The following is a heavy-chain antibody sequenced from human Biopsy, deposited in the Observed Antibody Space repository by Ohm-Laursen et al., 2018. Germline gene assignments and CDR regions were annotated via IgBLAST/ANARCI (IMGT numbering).Heavy chain of an antibody. Sequence: GASVKVSCKPSGFTFNRSAMQWVRQARGQRLEWIGWIVVGGGNTNYAQKFQERVTITRDMSTSTAYMELSSLRSEDTAVYYCASRPNCGGDCSSGFDYWGQGTLVTVPS. CDR1: GFTFNRSA. CDR2: IVVGGGNT. J-gene: IGHJ4*02. D-gene: IGHD2-21*02. CDR3: ASRPNCGGDCSSGFDY. V-gene: IGHV1-58*02.